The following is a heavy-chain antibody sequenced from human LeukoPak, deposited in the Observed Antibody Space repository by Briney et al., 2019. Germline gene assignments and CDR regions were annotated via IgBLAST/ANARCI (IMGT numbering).Heavy chain of an antibody. CDR3: ARHRGEYFQD. Sequence: PSETLSLTCTVSGGSLSSSSYYWGWIRQPPGKGLEWIGSIYYSRYTYYNSSLKSRVIISVDTSKSYFSLRLTSVTAADTAVYYCARHRGEYFQDWGQGTLVTVSS. CDR1: GGSLSSSSYY. J-gene: IGHJ1*01. V-gene: IGHV4-39*01. CDR2: IYYSRYT. D-gene: IGHD3-10*01.